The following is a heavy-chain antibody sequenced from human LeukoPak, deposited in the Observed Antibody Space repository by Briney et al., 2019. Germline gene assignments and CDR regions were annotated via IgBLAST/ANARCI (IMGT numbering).Heavy chain of an antibody. Sequence: GGSLRLSCAATGFTFDDYTMHWVRQAPGKGLEWVSLISWHGSTTKYADSVKGRFTISRDNLKNSLSLQMNSLGPEDTALYYCAKDIGDSVGYNYFDSWGQGTLVTVSS. D-gene: IGHD3-22*01. V-gene: IGHV3-43*01. CDR2: ISWHGSTT. J-gene: IGHJ4*02. CDR3: AKDIGDSVGYNYFDS. CDR1: GFTFDDYT.